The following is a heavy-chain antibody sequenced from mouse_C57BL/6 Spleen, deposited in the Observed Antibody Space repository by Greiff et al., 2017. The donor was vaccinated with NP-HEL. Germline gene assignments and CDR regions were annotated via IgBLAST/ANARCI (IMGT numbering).Heavy chain of an antibody. V-gene: IGHV1-80*01. CDR3: AKGGSSYLHAMDY. CDR1: GYAFSSYW. CDR2: IYPGDGDT. D-gene: IGHD1-1*01. J-gene: IGHJ4*01. Sequence: VKLVESGAELVKPGASVKISCKASGYAFSSYWMNWVKQRPGKGLEWIGQIYPGDGDTNYNGKFKGKATLTADKSSSTAYMQLSSLTSEDSAVYFCAKGGSSYLHAMDYWGQGTSVTVSS.